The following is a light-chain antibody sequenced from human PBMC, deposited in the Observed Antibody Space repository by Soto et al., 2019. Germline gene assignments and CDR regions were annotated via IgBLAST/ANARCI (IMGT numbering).Light chain of an antibody. CDR2: ATP. CDR3: QHYNSYSEA. CDR1: QGITND. Sequence: IQMTQSPSSLSASEGYRVTIPCRASQGITNDLVLCQWMPGNAPNFLIYATPGLQSGVPSRFSGSGSGTEFTLTISSLQPDDFATYYCQHYNSYSEAFGQGTKVDIK. J-gene: IGKJ1*01. V-gene: IGKV1-17*01.